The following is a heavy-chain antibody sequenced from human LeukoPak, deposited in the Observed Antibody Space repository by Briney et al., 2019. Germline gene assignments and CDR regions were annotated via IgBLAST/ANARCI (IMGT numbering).Heavy chain of an antibody. D-gene: IGHD3-22*01. CDR1: GGSISSYY. Sequence: RPSETLSLTCSVSGGSISSYYWSWIRQPPGKGLEWIGYIYYSGSTNYNPSLKSRVTISVDTSKNQFSLKLSSVTAADTAVYYCAGAPVSSSSGYLYYFDYWGQGTLVTVSS. J-gene: IGHJ4*02. CDR2: IYYSGST. CDR3: AGAPVSSSSGYLYYFDY. V-gene: IGHV4-59*01.